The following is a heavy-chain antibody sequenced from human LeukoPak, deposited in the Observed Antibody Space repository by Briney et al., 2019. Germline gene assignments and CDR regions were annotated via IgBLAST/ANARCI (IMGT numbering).Heavy chain of an antibody. CDR2: INPNSCGT. D-gene: IGHD2-15*01. CDR3: ARDRRKVVAATPFYMDV. V-gene: IGHV1-2*02. Sequence: GASVKVSCKASGYTFTGYYMHWVRQAPGQGLEWMGWINPNSCGTNYAQKFQGRVTMTRDTSISTAYMELSRLRSDDTAVYYCARDRRKVVAATPFYMDVWGKGTTVTVSS. CDR1: GYTFTGYY. J-gene: IGHJ6*03.